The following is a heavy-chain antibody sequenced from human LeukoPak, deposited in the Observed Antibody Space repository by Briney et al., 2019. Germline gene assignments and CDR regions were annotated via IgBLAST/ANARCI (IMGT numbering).Heavy chain of an antibody. J-gene: IGHJ4*02. CDR1: GFTSSSYA. D-gene: IGHD2-21*02. CDR3: AKDPHIVVVTAIIDY. V-gene: IGHV3-23*01. Sequence: PGGSLRLSCGASGFTSSSYAMSWVRQAPGKGLEWVSAISGSGGTTYYADSVKGRFTISRDNSKNTLYLQMNSLRAEDTAVYYCAKDPHIVVVTAIIDYWGQGTLVTVSS. CDR2: ISGSGGTT.